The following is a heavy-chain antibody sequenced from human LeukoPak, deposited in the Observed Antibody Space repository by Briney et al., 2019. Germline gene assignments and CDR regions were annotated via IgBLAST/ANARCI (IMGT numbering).Heavy chain of an antibody. V-gene: IGHV4-4*07. CDR2: ISTSGST. J-gene: IGHJ4*02. Sequence: SETLSLTCTVSGGSFSIYDWSWIRQSAGKGLEWIGHISTSGSTNYSPSLKSRVTISVDKSKNQFYLRLTSATAADTAVYYCARVNSSGSFLDYWGQGTLVTVSS. CDR3: ARVNSSGSFLDY. D-gene: IGHD3-22*01. CDR1: GGSFSIYD.